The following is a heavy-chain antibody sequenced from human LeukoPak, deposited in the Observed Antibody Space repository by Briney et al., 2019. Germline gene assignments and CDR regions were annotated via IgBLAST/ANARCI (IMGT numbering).Heavy chain of an antibody. CDR1: GGSISSYY. V-gene: IGHV4-4*07. CDR2: IYTSGST. D-gene: IGHD6-19*01. Sequence: SETLSLTCAVSGGSISSYYWSWIRQPAGKGLEWIGRIYTSGSTNYNPSLKSRVTMSVDTSKNQFPLKLSSVTAADTAVYYCARDFKGSSGWDLRFDPWGQGTLVTVSS. J-gene: IGHJ5*02. CDR3: ARDFKGSSGWDLRFDP.